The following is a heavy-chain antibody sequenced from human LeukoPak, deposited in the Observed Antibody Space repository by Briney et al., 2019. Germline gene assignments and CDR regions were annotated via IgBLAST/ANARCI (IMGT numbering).Heavy chain of an antibody. CDR1: GFTFSNYW. Sequence: GGSLRLSCAASGFTFSNYWMSWVRQAPGKGLEWVANIKQDGSEKYYLDSVKGRFTISRDNAKNSLYLQMNSLRAEDTAVYYCAREAGTGDYWGQGTLVTVSS. D-gene: IGHD6-13*01. CDR2: IKQDGSEK. CDR3: AREAGTGDY. V-gene: IGHV3-7*01. J-gene: IGHJ4*02.